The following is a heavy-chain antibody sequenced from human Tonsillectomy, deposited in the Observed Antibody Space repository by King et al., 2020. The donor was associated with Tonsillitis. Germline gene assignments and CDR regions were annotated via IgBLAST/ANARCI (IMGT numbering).Heavy chain of an antibody. V-gene: IGHV4-39*01. CDR1: GGSISSSSYY. J-gene: IGHJ4*02. CDR3: ARHDLLWSGVRQFFDY. Sequence: LQLQESGPGLVKPSETLSLTCTVSGGSISSSSYYWGWIRQPPGKGLEWIGSIYYSGSTYYNPSLKSRVTISVDTSKNQFSLKLSSVTAADTAVYYCARHDLLWSGVRQFFDYWGQGTLVTVSS. CDR2: IYYSGST. D-gene: IGHD3-10*01.